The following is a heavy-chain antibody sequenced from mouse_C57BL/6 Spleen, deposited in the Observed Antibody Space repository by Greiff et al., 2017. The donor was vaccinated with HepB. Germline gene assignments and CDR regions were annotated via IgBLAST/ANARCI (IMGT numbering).Heavy chain of an antibody. CDR2: INYDGSST. D-gene: IGHD3-3*01. Sequence: EVKLVESEGGLVQPGSSMKLSCTASGFTFSDYYMAWVRQVPEKGLEWVANINYDGSSTYYLDSLKSRFIISRDNAKNILYLQMSSLKSEDTATYYCARDRGFSWYFDVWGTGTTVTVSS. CDR1: GFTFSDYY. CDR3: ARDRGFSWYFDV. J-gene: IGHJ1*03. V-gene: IGHV5-16*01.